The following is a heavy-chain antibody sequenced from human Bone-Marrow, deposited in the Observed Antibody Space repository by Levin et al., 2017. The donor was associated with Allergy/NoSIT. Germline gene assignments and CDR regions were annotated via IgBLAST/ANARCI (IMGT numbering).Heavy chain of an antibody. CDR2: ISYSGST. V-gene: IGHV4-59*01. Sequence: SETLSLTCTVSGGSISTYYWSWIRQPPGKGLEWIGYISYSGSTNYNPSLKSRVTISVDTSKNQFSLKLSSVTAADTAVYYCARNYDFWSGYSFSAFDIWGQGTMVTVSS. D-gene: IGHD3-3*01. CDR1: GGSISTYY. CDR3: ARNYDFWSGYSFSAFDI. J-gene: IGHJ3*02.